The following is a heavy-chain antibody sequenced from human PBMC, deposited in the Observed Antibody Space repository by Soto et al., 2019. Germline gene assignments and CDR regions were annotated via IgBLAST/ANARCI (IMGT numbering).Heavy chain of an antibody. D-gene: IGHD3-22*01. V-gene: IGHV4-31*03. J-gene: IGHJ6*03. CDR3: ARSPVKGNNYYYYYMDV. CDR1: GGSISSGGYY. Sequence: SETLSLTCTVSGGSISSGGYYWSWIRQHPGKGLEWIGYIYYSGSTYYNPSLKSRVTISVDTSKNQFSLKVSSVTAADTAVYYCARSPVKGNNYYYYYMDVWGKGTTVTVSS. CDR2: IYYSGST.